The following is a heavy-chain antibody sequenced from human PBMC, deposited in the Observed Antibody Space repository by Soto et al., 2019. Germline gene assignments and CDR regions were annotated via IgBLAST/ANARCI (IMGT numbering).Heavy chain of an antibody. CDR2: IYYSGTT. CDR3: ARLKCAFFLTPSSCIDS. D-gene: IGHD2-2*01. CDR1: GDSISSSSYY. Sequence: SETLSLTCTVSGDSISSSSYYWGWIRQPPGKGLEWIGDIYYSGTTHYNPSLKSRVTISIDTSKNQFSLHLRSVTAADTAVYYCARLKCAFFLTPSSCIDSWGPGTPLTRFS. J-gene: IGHJ4*02. V-gene: IGHV4-39*01.